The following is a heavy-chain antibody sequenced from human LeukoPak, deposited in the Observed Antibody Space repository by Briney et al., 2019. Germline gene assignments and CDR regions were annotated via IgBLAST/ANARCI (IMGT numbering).Heavy chain of an antibody. J-gene: IGHJ6*02. V-gene: IGHV4-39*07. D-gene: IGHD6-25*01. CDR1: GGSISSGDYY. Sequence: TSQTLSLTCTVSGGSISSGDYYWSWIRQPPGKGLEWIGSIYYSGSTYYNPSLKSRVTISVDTSKNQFSLKLSSVTAADTAVYYCARDRIAAVPPCYGMDGWGQGTTVTGSS. CDR2: IYYSGST. CDR3: ARDRIAAVPPCYGMDG.